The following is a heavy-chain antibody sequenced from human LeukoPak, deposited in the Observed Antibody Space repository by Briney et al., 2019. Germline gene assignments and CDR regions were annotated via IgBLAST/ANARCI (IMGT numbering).Heavy chain of an antibody. CDR2: IKSKTDGGTK. V-gene: IGHV3-15*01. CDR1: GFTFSNAW. CDR3: TAYWGAYDP. Sequence: GGSLRLSCAASGFTFSNAWMNWVRQAPGKGLDWGGRIKSKTDGGTKAYAAPMKGRVTISKDDSKNPLYLQMNSLKTEDTAVYYCTAYWGAYDPWGQGTLVTVSS. J-gene: IGHJ5*02. D-gene: IGHD2-21*01.